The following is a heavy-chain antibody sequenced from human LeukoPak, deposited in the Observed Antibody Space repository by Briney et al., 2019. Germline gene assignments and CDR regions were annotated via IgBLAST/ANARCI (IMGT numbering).Heavy chain of an antibody. D-gene: IGHD3-22*01. J-gene: IGHJ6*02. CDR3: ARDKKGSGYWARYYYYGMDV. V-gene: IGHV1-18*01. Sequence: ASVKVSCKASGGTFSSYAISWVRQAPGQGLEWMGWISAYNGNTNYAQKLQGRVTMTTDTSTSTAYMELRSLRSDDTAVYYCARDKKGSGYWARYYYYGMDVWGQGTTVTVSS. CDR2: ISAYNGNT. CDR1: GGTFSSYA.